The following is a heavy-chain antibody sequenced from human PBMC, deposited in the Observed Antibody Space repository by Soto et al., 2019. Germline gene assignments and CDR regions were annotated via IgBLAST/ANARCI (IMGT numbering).Heavy chain of an antibody. J-gene: IGHJ6*02. CDR1: VYTFTSYG. CDR2: ISAYNGNT. Sequence: GASVTVSCKACVYTFTSYGIMWVRQAPGQGLEWMGWISAYNGNTNYAQKLQGRVTMTTDTSTSTAYMELRSLRSDDTAVYYCAGPRVRGQYGMDVWGQGTTVTV. CDR3: AGPRVRGQYGMDV. V-gene: IGHV1-18*04. D-gene: IGHD1-1*01.